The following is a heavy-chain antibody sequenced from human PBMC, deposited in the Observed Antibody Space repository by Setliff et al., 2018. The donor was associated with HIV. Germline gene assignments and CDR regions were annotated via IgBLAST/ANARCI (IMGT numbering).Heavy chain of an antibody. CDR3: ARGAWYTSGWYSSRYLDV. Sequence: ASVKVSCKSSGYTFTAYYIHWVRQAPGQGLEWMGWISAYNGNTNYAQKLQGRVTMTRDTSIRTAYMELSSLRSEDTAVYYCARGAWYTSGWYSSRYLDVWGKGTTVTVSS. V-gene: IGHV1-2*02. CDR1: GYTFTAYY. CDR2: ISAYNGNT. J-gene: IGHJ6*03. D-gene: IGHD6-19*01.